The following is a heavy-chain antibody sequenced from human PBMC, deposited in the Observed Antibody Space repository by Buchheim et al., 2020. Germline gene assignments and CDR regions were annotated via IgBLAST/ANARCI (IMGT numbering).Heavy chain of an antibody. CDR1: GFTFSNYG. CDR2: ISYDGTNK. V-gene: IGHV3-30*03. D-gene: IGHD5-24*01. CDR3: ARDPGDGYNYLDY. Sequence: QVQLVESGGGVVQPGRSLRLSCAASGFTFSNYGMHWVRQAPGKGLEWVAVISYDGTNKYCADSVRGRITVSRDNSKNTLYLQMNSLSPEDTAGYYCARDPGDGYNYLDYWGQGTL. J-gene: IGHJ4*02.